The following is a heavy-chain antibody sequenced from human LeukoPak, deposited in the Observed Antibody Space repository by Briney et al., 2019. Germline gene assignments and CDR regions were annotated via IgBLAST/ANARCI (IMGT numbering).Heavy chain of an antibody. CDR3: AIEIAVAGIPFDY. V-gene: IGHV3-11*01. Sequence: PGGSLRLSCAASGFTFSDYYMSWIRQAPGKGLEWVSYISSSGSTIYYADSVKGRFTISRDNAKNSLYLQMNSLRAEDTAVYYCAIEIAVAGIPFDYWGQGTLVTVSS. CDR1: GFTFSDYY. CDR2: ISSSGSTI. D-gene: IGHD6-19*01. J-gene: IGHJ4*02.